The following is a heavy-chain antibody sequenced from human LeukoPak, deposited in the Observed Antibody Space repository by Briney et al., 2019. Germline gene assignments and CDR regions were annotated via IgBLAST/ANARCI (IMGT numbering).Heavy chain of an antibody. J-gene: IGHJ6*02. CDR1: GFTFSSYA. CDR2: ISGSGNRT. V-gene: IGHV3-23*01. CDR3: AKNLYCGGGSCYPSALGMDV. Sequence: GGSLRLSCAASGFTFSSYAMSWVRQAPGKGLEWVSSISGSGNRTYYADSVKGRFTISRDNSKNTLFLQMNSLRAEDTAVYYCAKNLYCGGGSCYPSALGMDVWGQGATVTVSS. D-gene: IGHD2-15*01.